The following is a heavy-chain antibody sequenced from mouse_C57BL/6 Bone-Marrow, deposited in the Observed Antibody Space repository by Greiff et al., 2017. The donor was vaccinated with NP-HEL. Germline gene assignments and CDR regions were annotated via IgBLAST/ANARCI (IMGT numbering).Heavy chain of an antibody. CDR3: ASYYSNYSYWYFDV. CDR2: IRNKANGYTT. V-gene: IGHV7-3*01. J-gene: IGHJ1*03. Sequence: EVKVVESGGGLVQPGGSLSLSCAASGFTFTDYYMSWVRQPPGKALEWLGFIRNKANGYTTEYSASVKGRFTISRDNSQSILYLQMNALRAEDSATYYCASYYSNYSYWYFDVWGTGTTVTVSS. D-gene: IGHD2-5*01. CDR1: GFTFTDYY.